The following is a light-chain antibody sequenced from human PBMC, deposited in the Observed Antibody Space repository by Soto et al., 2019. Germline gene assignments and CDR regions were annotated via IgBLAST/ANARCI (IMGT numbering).Light chain of an antibody. V-gene: IGKV1-8*01. CDR3: QQYYSYPFT. CDR2: AAS. Sequence: AIRMTQSPSSFSASTGDRVTITCRASQGISSYLAWYQQKPGKAPKLLIYAASTLQSGVPTRFSGSASGTDFTLPISRLQSEAFATYYCQQYYSYPFTFGPGTKVDIK. CDR1: QGISSY. J-gene: IGKJ3*01.